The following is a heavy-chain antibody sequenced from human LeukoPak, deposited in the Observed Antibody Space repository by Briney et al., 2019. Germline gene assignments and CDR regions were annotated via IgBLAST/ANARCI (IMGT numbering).Heavy chain of an antibody. CDR1: GFTFSSYG. V-gene: IGHV3-30*02. CDR3: AKDSFGGYCSGGSCYGAFDI. J-gene: IGHJ3*02. CDR2: IRYDGSNK. D-gene: IGHD2-15*01. Sequence: GGSLRLSCAASGFTFSSYGMHWVRQAPGKGLEWVAFIRYDGSNKYYADSVKGRFTISKDNSKNTLYLQMNSLRAEDTAVYYCAKDSFGGYCSGGSCYGAFDIWGQGTMVTVSS.